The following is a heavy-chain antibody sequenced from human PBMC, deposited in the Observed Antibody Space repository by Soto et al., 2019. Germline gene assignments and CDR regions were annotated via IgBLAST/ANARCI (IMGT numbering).Heavy chain of an antibody. CDR3: AHASRILRFHYLDY. CDR2: IKSKTDGGTT. J-gene: IGHJ4*02. D-gene: IGHD3-9*01. CDR1: GFTFNDAW. Sequence: PGGSLRLSCAASGFTFNDAWMTWVRQAPGKGLESVGHIKSKTDGGTTDYAAAVKGRFTISRDDSKNTLYLQMNSLQTEDTAVYYCAHASRILRFHYLDYWGQGTLVTVSS. V-gene: IGHV3-15*01.